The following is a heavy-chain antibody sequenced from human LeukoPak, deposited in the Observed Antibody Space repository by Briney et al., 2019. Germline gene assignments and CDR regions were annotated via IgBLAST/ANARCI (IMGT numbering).Heavy chain of an antibody. V-gene: IGHV4-34*01. CDR2: INHSGST. D-gene: IGHD3-22*01. Sequence: SETLSLTCAVYGGSFSGYYCSWIRQPPGKGLEWIGEINHSGSTNYNPSLKSRVTISVDTSKNQFSLKLSSVTAADTAVYYCARLSTNTSMIVVVPEGFYYMDVWGKGTTVTISS. J-gene: IGHJ6*03. CDR3: ARLSTNTSMIVVVPEGFYYMDV. CDR1: GGSFSGYY.